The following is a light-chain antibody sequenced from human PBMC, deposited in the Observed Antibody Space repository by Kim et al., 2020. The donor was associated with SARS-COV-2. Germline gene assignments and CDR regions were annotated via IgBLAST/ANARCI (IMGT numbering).Light chain of an antibody. V-gene: IGKV1-9*01. J-gene: IGKJ4*01. CDR2: AAS. Sequence: SASVVDSVTITCRARQRIRSYLAWFQQKPGEAPKLLIYAASTLQTGVPSRFSGSGSGKDFTLTISSLQPEDFATYFCQQLNSYPLTFGGGTKLEI. CDR3: QQLNSYPLT. CDR1: QRIRSY.